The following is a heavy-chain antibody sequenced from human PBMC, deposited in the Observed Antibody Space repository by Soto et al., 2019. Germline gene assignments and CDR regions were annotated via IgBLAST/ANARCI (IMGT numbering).Heavy chain of an antibody. CDR2: MNPNSGNT. D-gene: IGHD3-9*01. V-gene: IGHV1-8*01. J-gene: IGHJ6*03. CDR3: ARGTRAKYYDIVTGYSTKIYYIYMDV. Sequence: ASVKVSCKASGYTFTSYDINWVRQATGQGLEWMGWMNPNSGNTGYAQKFQGRVTMTRNTSISTAYMELSSLRSEDTAVYYCARGTRAKYYDIVTGYSTKIYYIYMDVWRKGPTVTVSS. CDR1: GYTFTSYD.